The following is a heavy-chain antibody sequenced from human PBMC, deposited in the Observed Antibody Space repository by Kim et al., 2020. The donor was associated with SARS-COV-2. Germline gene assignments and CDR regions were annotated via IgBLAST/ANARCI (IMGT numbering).Heavy chain of an antibody. V-gene: IGHV3-7*01. CDR3: ARDFGGLYSGSLGFEY. CDR2: IKQDGSEK. Sequence: GGSLRLSCAASGFTFSSYWMSWVRQAPGKGLEWVANIKQDGSEKYYVDSVKGRFTISRDNAKNSLYLQMNSLRAEDTAVYYCARDFGGLYSGSLGFEYWGQGTLVTVSS. J-gene: IGHJ4*02. D-gene: IGHD1-26*01. CDR1: GFTFSSYW.